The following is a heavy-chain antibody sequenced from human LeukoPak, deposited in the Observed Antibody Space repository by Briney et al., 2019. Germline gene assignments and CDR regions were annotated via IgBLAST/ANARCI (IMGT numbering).Heavy chain of an antibody. CDR1: GYTFTSYA. Sequence: ASVKVSCKASGYTFTSYAMHWVRQAPGQRLEWMGWINAGNGNTKYSQKFQGRVTITRDTSASTAYMELSSLRSEDTAVYYCARDKMRDYYYGMDVWGQGTTVTVSS. D-gene: IGHD5-24*01. V-gene: IGHV1-3*01. CDR2: INAGNGNT. CDR3: ARDKMRDYYYGMDV. J-gene: IGHJ6*02.